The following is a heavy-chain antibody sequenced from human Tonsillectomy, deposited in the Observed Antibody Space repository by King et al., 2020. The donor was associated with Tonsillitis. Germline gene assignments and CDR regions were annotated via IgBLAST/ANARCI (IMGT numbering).Heavy chain of an antibody. CDR1: GFTFSTYS. V-gene: IGHV3-48*01. CDR2: ITSSSSTI. D-gene: IGHD5-12*01. Sequence: VQLVESGGGLVQPGGSLRLSCAASGFTFSTYSMNWVRQAPGKGLEWVSYITSSSSTIYYADSVKGRFTISRDNANNSLYLLMNSLRAEDTAVYYCARSGDSGYEIWPLWYFDLWGRGTLVTVSS. CDR3: ARSGDSGYEIWPLWYFDL. J-gene: IGHJ2*01.